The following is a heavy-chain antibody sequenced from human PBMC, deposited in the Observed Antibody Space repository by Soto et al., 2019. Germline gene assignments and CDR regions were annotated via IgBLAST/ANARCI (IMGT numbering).Heavy chain of an antibody. Sequence: GGSLRLSCAASGFTFSSYAMSWVRQAPGKGLEWVSAISGSGGSTYYADSVKGRFTISRDNSKNTLYLQMNSLRAEDTAVYYCAKDILGYCTNGVCPYDYWGQGTLVTVSS. V-gene: IGHV3-23*01. J-gene: IGHJ4*02. CDR2: ISGSGGST. D-gene: IGHD2-8*01. CDR1: GFTFSSYA. CDR3: AKDILGYCTNGVCPYDY.